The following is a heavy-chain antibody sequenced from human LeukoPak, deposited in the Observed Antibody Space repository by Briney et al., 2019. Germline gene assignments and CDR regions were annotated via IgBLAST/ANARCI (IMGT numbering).Heavy chain of an antibody. Sequence: GASVKVSCKASGGTFSSYAISWVRQAPGQGLEWMGGIIPIFGTANYAQKFQGRVTINADKSTSTAYMELSSLRSEDTAVYYCARDLNSYDILTGYLHTFDYWGQGTLVTVSS. CDR3: ARDLNSYDILTGYLHTFDY. CDR2: IIPIFGTA. CDR1: GGTFSSYA. V-gene: IGHV1-69*06. D-gene: IGHD3-9*01. J-gene: IGHJ4*02.